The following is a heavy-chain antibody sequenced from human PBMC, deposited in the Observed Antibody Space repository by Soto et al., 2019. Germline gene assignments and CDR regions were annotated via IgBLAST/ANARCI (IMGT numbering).Heavy chain of an antibody. Sequence: VEMVQSGAEVKKPGASVRVSCKASGYTFTDYFIHWVRQAPGQGLEWMGWINPNSGGTNYAQKFQGRVTMTRDMSITTVDVDLSRLRSDDTAKYYCARDTKIPANAIHDGRWGQGTLVTVSS. CDR3: ARDTKIPANAIHDGR. D-gene: IGHD2-2*01. J-gene: IGHJ4*02. V-gene: IGHV1-2*02. CDR2: INPNSGGT. CDR1: GYTFTDYF.